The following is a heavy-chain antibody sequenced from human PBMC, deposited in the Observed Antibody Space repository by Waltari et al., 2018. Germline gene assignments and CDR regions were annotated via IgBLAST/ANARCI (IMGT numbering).Heavy chain of an antibody. CDR1: GDSMSENYW. CDR2: IHRSGRT. Sequence: QLQLQQSGPGLVKPSESLSLTCGVSGDSMSENYWWSWVRQSPEKGLEWIRQIHRSGRTYYNPSLESRVSVSKDTSNNKFFLKLSSAIAADTAVYYCARDRGRGLYFDSWGQGTLVTVSP. V-gene: IGHV4-4*02. CDR3: ARDRGRGLYFDS. J-gene: IGHJ4*02. D-gene: IGHD2-15*01.